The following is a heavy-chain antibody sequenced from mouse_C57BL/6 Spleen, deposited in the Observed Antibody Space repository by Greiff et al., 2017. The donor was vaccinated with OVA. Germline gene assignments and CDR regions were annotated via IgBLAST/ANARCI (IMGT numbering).Heavy chain of an antibody. V-gene: IGHV10-1*01. CDR1: GFSFNTYA. J-gene: IGHJ2*01. D-gene: IGHD4-1*01. CDR2: IRSKSNNYAT. Sequence: EVMLVESGGGLVQPKGSLKLSCAASGFSFNTYAMNWVRQAPGQGLEWVARIRSKSNNYATYYADAVKDRFTISRDDSESMLYLQMNNLKTEDTAMYYCVRQVNWVYFDYWGQGTTLTVSS. CDR3: VRQVNWVYFDY.